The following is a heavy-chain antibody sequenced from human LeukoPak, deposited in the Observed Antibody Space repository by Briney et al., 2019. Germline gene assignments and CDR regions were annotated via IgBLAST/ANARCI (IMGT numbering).Heavy chain of an antibody. V-gene: IGHV3-72*01. CDR2: TRNKANSYTT. D-gene: IGHD3-10*01. J-gene: IGHJ4*02. CDR3: ARVGASYYGSGSYYRDPYYFDY. CDR1: GFTFSDHY. Sequence: GGSLRLSCAASGFTFSDHYMDWVRQAPGKGLEWVGRTRNKANSYTTEYAASVKGRFTISRDDSKNSPYLQMNSLKTEDTAVYYCARVGASYYGSGSYYRDPYYFDYWGQGTLVTVSS.